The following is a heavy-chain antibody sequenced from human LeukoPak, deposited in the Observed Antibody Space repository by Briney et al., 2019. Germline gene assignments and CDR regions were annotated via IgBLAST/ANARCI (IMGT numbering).Heavy chain of an antibody. V-gene: IGHV4-31*03. J-gene: IGHJ6*02. Sequence: PSETLSLTCTVSGGSISSGGYYWSWIRQHPGKGLEWIGYIYYSGSTYYNPSLKSRVTISVDTSKNQFSLKLSSVTAADTAVYYCARGVYPLLSRYYYYGMDVWGQGTTVTVSS. CDR3: ARGVYPLLSRYYYYGMDV. CDR1: GGSISSGGYY. D-gene: IGHD2-2*01. CDR2: IYYSGST.